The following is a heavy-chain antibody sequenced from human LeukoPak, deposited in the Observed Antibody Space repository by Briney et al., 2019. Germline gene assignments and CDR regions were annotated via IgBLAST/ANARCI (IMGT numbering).Heavy chain of an antibody. CDR3: AKEGSNGDFDY. V-gene: IGHV3-30*18. Sequence: GGSLRLSCAASGFTLSSYDMHWVRQAPGKGLEWVTVISYDGSNKYYGDSVKGRFTISRDNSKNTLYLKMNSLRAEDTAVYYCAKEGSNGDFDYWGQGTLVTVLS. J-gene: IGHJ4*02. D-gene: IGHD1-26*01. CDR2: ISYDGSNK. CDR1: GFTLSSYD.